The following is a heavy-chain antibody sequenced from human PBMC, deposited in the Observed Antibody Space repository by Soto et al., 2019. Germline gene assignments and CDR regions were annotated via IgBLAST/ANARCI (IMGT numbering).Heavy chain of an antibody. D-gene: IGHD3-10*01. J-gene: IGHJ6*02. V-gene: IGHV4-4*07. CDR1: GGSISSYY. Sequence: PSETLSLTCTVSGGSISSYYWSWIRQPAGKGLGWIGRIYTSGSTNYNPSLKSRFTMSVDTSKNQFSLKLSSVTAADTAVYYCARDQLGERYYYGMDVWGQGTTVTVSS. CDR3: ARDQLGERYYYGMDV. CDR2: IYTSGST.